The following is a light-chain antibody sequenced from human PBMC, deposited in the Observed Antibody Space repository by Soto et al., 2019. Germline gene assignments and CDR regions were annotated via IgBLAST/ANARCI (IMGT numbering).Light chain of an antibody. Sequence: DIQMTQSPSSLSTSVGDRVTITCRACQGISNYLAWYQQKPGKVPKLLIYAASTLQSGVPSRFSGSGSGTDFTLTISSLQPDDVATYYCQKYNSAPWTIGQGTKVDIK. CDR3: QKYNSAPWT. CDR2: AAS. J-gene: IGKJ1*01. CDR1: QGISNY. V-gene: IGKV1-27*01.